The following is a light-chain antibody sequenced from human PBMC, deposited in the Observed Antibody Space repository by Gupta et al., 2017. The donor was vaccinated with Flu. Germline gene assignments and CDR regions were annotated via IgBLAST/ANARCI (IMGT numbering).Light chain of an antibody. CDR2: WAS. CDR3: QQDYRVPKT. J-gene: IGKJ1*01. Sequence: DIVMIQSPDSLAVSLGERATINCKSSQSVLYSSNNKNYLAWYQQKPGQPPKLLIYWASTREYGVPDRFSGSGSGTDFTLTISSLQAEDVAVYYCQQDYRVPKTFGQGTKLEMK. CDR1: QSVLYSSNNKNY. V-gene: IGKV4-1*01.